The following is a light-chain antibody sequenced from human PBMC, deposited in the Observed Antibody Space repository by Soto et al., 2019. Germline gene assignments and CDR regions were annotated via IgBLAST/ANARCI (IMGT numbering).Light chain of an antibody. CDR1: ESVSTF. CDR2: DAS. J-gene: IGKJ1*01. V-gene: IGKV3-20*01. Sequence: EIVMTQSPATLSASPGESATLSCRASESVSTFLAWYRQKPGQAPRLLIYDASNRATGIPSRFSGSGSGTDFTLTISRLEPEDFVVYYCQQYGSSSWTFGQGTKVDIK. CDR3: QQYGSSSWT.